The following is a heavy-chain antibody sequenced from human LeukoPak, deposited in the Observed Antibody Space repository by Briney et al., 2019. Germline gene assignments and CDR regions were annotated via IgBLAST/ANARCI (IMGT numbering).Heavy chain of an antibody. V-gene: IGHV3-11*04. CDR1: GFTFSDYY. CDR2: ISSSGSTI. D-gene: IGHD3-22*01. Sequence: GGSLRLSCAASGFTFSDYYMSWIRQAPGKGLEWASYISSSGSTIYYADSVKGRFTISRDNAKNSLYLQMNSLRAEDTAVYYCARDDSSDQYFQHWGQGTLVTVSS. CDR3: ARDDSSDQYFQH. J-gene: IGHJ1*01.